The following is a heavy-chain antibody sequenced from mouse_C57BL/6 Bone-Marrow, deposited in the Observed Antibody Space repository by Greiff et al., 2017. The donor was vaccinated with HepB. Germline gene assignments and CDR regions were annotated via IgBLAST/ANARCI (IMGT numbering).Heavy chain of an antibody. J-gene: IGHJ4*01. Sequence: EVKLVESGGGLVQPKGSLKLSCAASGFTFNTYAMHWVRQAPGKGLEWVARIRSKGSNYATYYADSVKDRFTISRDDSQSMLYLQMNNLKTEDTAMYYCVRDLIYYDYGYYAMDYWGQGTSVTVSS. CDR3: VRDLIYYDYGYYAMDY. CDR2: IRSKGSNYAT. V-gene: IGHV10-3*01. D-gene: IGHD2-4*01. CDR1: GFTFNTYA.